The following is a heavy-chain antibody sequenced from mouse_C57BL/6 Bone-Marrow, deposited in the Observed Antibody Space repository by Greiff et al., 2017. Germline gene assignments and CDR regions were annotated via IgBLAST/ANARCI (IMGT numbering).Heavy chain of an antibody. CDR1: GYTFTSYG. Sequence: VTLQQSGAELARPGASVKLSCKASGYTFTSYGISWVKQRTGQGLEWIGETYPISGNTYYNEKFKGKATLTADKTSSTAYMELRSLTSDNSAVYYGAGYGGMDYWGQETSVPVSS. CDR3: AGYGGMDY. V-gene: IGHV1-81*01. CDR2: TYPISGNT. J-gene: IGHJ4*01. D-gene: IGHD1-1*02.